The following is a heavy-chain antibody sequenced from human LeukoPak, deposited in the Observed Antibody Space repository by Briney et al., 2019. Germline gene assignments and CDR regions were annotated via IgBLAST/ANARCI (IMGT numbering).Heavy chain of an antibody. J-gene: IGHJ4*02. CDR1: GFTFSSYA. D-gene: IGHD1-26*01. Sequence: PGGSLRLSCAASGFTFSSYAMHWVRQAPGKGLEWVAVISYDGSNKYYADSVKGRFTISRDNSKNTLYLQMNSLRAEDTAVYYCARLMGATERNDYWGQGTLVTVSS. V-gene: IGHV3-30-3*01. CDR3: ARLMGATERNDY. CDR2: ISYDGSNK.